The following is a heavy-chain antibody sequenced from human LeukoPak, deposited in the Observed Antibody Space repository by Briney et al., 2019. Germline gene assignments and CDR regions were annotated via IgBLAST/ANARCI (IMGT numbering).Heavy chain of an antibody. CDR2: IYYSGST. J-gene: IGHJ6*03. V-gene: IGHV4-39*01. Sequence: PSETLSLTCTVSGGSISSSSYYWGWIRQPPGKGLEWIGSIYYSGSTYYNPSLKSRVTISVATSKNQFALKLSSVTAADTAVYYCARAPIVATPYYYYYMDVWGKGTTVTVSS. CDR1: GGSISSSSYY. D-gene: IGHD5-12*01. CDR3: ARAPIVATPYYYYYMDV.